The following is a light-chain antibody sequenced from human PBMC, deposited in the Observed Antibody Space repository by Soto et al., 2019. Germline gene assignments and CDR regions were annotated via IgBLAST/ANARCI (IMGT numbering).Light chain of an antibody. CDR3: QSHDSGLRGV. CDR1: TSDIGAGYD. V-gene: IGLV1-40*01. Sequence: QSVLTQPPSVSGVLGQRVTISCTGSTSDIGAGYDVQWYQQLPRTVPKLLIYGNNNRPSGVPDRFSGSRSGASASLAIDGLQAEDEADYYCQSHDSGLRGVFGGGTKLTVL. CDR2: GNN. J-gene: IGLJ2*01.